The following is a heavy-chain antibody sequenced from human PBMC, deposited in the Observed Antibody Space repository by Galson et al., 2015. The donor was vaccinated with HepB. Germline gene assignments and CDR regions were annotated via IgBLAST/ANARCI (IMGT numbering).Heavy chain of an antibody. CDR3: ARARVPGLTIFGVRGYYFDY. CDR2: IYSGGST. CDR1: GFTVSSNY. D-gene: IGHD3-3*01. Sequence: SLRLSCAASGFTVSSNYMSWVRQAPGKGLEWVSVIYSGGSTYYADSVKGRFTISRDNSKNTLYLQMNSLRAEDTAVYYCARARVPGLTIFGVRGYYFDYWGPGNPGHRLL. V-gene: IGHV3-53*01. J-gene: IGHJ4*02.